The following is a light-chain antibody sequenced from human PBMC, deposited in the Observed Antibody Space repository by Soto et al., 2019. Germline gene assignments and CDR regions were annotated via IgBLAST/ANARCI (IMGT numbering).Light chain of an antibody. CDR3: LQDYAYLGT. CDR1: QGIRNE. CDR2: SAS. V-gene: IGKV1-6*01. J-gene: IGKJ3*01. Sequence: AIPLTQSPSSLSASVGDKVTITCRASQGIRNELGWYQQKPGNAPKLLIYSASKLQDGVASRFSGSGSGTDFTLTISSLQPEDFATYYCLQDYAYLGTFGPGTKVDIK.